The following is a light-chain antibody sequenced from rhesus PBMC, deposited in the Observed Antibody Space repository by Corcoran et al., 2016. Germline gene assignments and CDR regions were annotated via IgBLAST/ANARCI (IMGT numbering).Light chain of an antibody. V-gene: IGKV3-10*01. CDR1: QSVSRH. CDR2: GAS. Sequence: QVILTQSPATLSLSPGERATLSCRASQSVSRHLARYPQKPGQAPRLRIYGASSRATGIPDRFSGIGSGTYCPLPISSLEPEDVGVYRCYQHSSGYTCGPGPKLDIK. J-gene: IGKJ3*01. CDR3: YQHSSGYT.